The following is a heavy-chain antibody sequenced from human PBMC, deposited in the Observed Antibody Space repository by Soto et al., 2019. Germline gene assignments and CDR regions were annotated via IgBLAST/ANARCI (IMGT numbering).Heavy chain of an antibody. CDR3: AREEV. V-gene: IGHV1-2*02. CDR1: GYTFTGDF. CDR2: IDPDSGGT. J-gene: IGHJ6*02. Sequence: ASVKVSCKASGYTFTGDFLQWVRQAPGQGLEWMGWIDPDSGGTDYAQKFQGRVTMTRDTSISTAYMELSRLRVDDTAVYYCAREEVWGQGTTVTVYS.